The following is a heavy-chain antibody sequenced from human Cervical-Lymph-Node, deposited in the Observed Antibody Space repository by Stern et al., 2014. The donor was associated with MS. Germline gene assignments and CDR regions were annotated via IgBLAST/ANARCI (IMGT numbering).Heavy chain of an antibody. CDR3: AKDISMLLGYFQY. Sequence: VQLVESGGGLVQPGRSLRLSCEVSGFTFEDYAMHWVRQAPGKGLEWVSGISWNSGTIAYADSVKGRFTISRDNAKKSLYLQMDSLRAEDTALYYCAKDISMLLGYFQYCGQGTLVTVSS. V-gene: IGHV3-9*01. CDR1: GFTFEDYA. CDR2: ISWNSGTI. D-gene: IGHD2/OR15-2a*01. J-gene: IGHJ1*01.